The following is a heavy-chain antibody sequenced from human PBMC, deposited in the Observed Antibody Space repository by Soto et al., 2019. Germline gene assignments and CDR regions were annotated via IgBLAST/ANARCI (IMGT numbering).Heavy chain of an antibody. CDR1: GFTFSSYT. D-gene: IGHD2-2*01. Sequence: EVQLVESGGGLVKPGGSLRLSCAASGFTFSSYTMTWVRQAPGKGLEWVSCITSSSSYIYYADSVRGRFTISRDNAKNSLYLQMNSLRAEDTAVYYCAREGRPRGYQLLSYGMDVWGQGTTVTVSS. CDR3: AREGRPRGYQLLSYGMDV. J-gene: IGHJ6*02. CDR2: ITSSSSYI. V-gene: IGHV3-21*01.